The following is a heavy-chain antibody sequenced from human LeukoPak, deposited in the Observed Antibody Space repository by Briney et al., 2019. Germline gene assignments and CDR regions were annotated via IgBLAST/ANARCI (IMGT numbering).Heavy chain of an antibody. J-gene: IGHJ4*02. Sequence: QTGGSLRLSCAASGFTFGDYAMHWVRQAPGKGLGWVSLISGDGGTTYYADSVKGRFTISRDSSKNPLYLQMNSLRTEDTALYYCAKVLRGYCSGGSCYGYDFDYWGQGTLVTVSS. CDR1: GFTFGDYA. CDR2: ISGDGGTT. V-gene: IGHV3-43*02. CDR3: AKVLRGYCSGGSCYGYDFDY. D-gene: IGHD2-15*01.